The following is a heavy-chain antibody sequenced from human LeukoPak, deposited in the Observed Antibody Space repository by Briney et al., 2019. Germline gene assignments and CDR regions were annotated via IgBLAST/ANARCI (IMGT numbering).Heavy chain of an antibody. Sequence: GGSLRLSCAASGNYWMHWVRQAPGKGLVWVSHINSDGSWTSYADSVKGRFTISKDNAKNTVYLQMNDLRAEDTAVYYCVSFYETYWGRGTLVTVSS. CDR1: GNYW. D-gene: IGHD2-2*01. J-gene: IGHJ4*02. CDR2: INSDGSWT. V-gene: IGHV3-74*01. CDR3: VSFYETY.